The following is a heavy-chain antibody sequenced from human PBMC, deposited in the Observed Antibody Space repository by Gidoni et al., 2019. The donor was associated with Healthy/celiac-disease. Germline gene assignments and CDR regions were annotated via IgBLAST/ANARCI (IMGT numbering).Heavy chain of an antibody. V-gene: IGHV4-39*01. Sequence: QLQLQESGPGLVKPSETLSLPCTVPGVPISSSSYYWGWIRQPPGKGLEWIGSIYYSGSTYYNPSLKSRVTISVDTSKNQFSLKLSSVTAADTAVYYCARSYGGKYYFDYWGQGTLVTVSS. CDR1: GVPISSSSYY. CDR3: ARSYGGKYYFDY. D-gene: IGHD5-12*01. CDR2: IYYSGST. J-gene: IGHJ4*02.